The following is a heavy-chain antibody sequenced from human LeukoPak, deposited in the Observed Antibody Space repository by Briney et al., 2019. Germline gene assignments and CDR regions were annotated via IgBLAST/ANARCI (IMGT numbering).Heavy chain of an antibody. CDR1: GGSFSDYY. CDR2: FTHSGSI. J-gene: IGHJ5*02. D-gene: IGHD2-8*01. CDR3: AQNGQSGFSFDP. Sequence: SETLSLTCAVYGGSFSDYYWSWVRQPPGKGLEWIGEFTHSGSITYNPSLKSRVTISADTSKDQFSLKLSSVTAADTAVYYCAQNGQSGFSFDPWGQGTLVTVSS. V-gene: IGHV4-34*01.